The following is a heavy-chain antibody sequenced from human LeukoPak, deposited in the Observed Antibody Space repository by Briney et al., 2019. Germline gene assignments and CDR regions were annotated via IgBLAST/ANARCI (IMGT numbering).Heavy chain of an antibody. V-gene: IGHV1-46*01. CDR1: GYTFTSYY. Sequence: ASVKVSCKASGYTFTSYYMHWVRQAPGQGLEWMGIINPSGGSTSYAQKFQGRVTMTRDTSTSTVYMELSSLRSEDTAVFYCARTPNDFWSSYPYYYYGMDVWGQGTTVTVSS. CDR3: ARTPNDFWSSYPYYYYGMDV. J-gene: IGHJ6*02. D-gene: IGHD3-3*01. CDR2: INPSGGST.